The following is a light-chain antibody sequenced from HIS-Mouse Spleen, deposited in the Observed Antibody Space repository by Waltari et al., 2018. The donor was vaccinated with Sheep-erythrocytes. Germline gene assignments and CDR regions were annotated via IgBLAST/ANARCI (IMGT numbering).Light chain of an antibody. CDR1: SSDVGGYNY. J-gene: IGLJ2*01. CDR3: QAWDSSTVV. CDR2: EVS. Sequence: QSALTQPPSASGSPGQSVTISCTGTSSDVGGYNYVSWYQQHPGKAPKLMIYEVSKRPSGSPERVSGSNSGNTATLTISGTQAMDEADYDCQAWDSSTVVFGGGTKLTVL. V-gene: IGLV2-8*01.